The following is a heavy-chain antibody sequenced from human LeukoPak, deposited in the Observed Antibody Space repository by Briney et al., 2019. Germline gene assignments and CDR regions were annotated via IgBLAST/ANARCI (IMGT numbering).Heavy chain of an antibody. CDR2: IYYSGST. Sequence: SETLSLTCTVSGGSISSYYWSWIRQPPGKGLEGIGYIYYSGSTNYNPSLKSRVTISVDTSKNQFSLKLSSVTAADTAMYYCARDLLWFGELVNAFDIWGQGTMVTVSS. J-gene: IGHJ3*02. V-gene: IGHV4-59*01. CDR1: GGSISSYY. D-gene: IGHD3-10*01. CDR3: ARDLLWFGELVNAFDI.